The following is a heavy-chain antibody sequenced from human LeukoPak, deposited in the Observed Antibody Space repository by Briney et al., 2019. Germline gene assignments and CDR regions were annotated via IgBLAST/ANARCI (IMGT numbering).Heavy chain of an antibody. V-gene: IGHV4-34*01. CDR2: INHSGST. J-gene: IGHJ4*02. Sequence: SETLSLTCAVYGGSFSGYYWSWIRQPPGKGLEWIGEINHSGSTNYNPSLKSRVTISVDTSKNQFSLKLSSVTAADTAVYHCARVSMVTDYWGQGTLVTVSS. CDR1: GGSFSGYY. CDR3: ARVSMVTDY. D-gene: IGHD5-18*01.